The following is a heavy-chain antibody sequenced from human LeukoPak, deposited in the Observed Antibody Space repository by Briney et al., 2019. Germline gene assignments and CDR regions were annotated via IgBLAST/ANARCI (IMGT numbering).Heavy chain of an antibody. V-gene: IGHV3-33*01. D-gene: IGHD6-13*01. CDR1: GFSFRSFA. CDR3: ARAYSSKEIDS. J-gene: IGHJ4*02. CDR2: IWYDGTNK. Sequence: GGPLRLSCAASGFSFRSFAMHWVRQAPGKGLDWVAIIWYDGTNKYYADSVKGRFTISRDNSKNTLFLQMSSLRVEDTAVYYCARAYSSKEIDSWGQGTLVTVSS.